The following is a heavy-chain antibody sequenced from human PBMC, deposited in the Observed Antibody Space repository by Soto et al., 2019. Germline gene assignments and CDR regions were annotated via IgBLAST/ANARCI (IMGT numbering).Heavy chain of an antibody. CDR2: IYWDDDK. D-gene: IGHD2-15*01. V-gene: IGHV2-5*02. Sequence: QITLKESGPTLVKPTQTLTLTCTFSGFSLSTSGVGVGWIRQPPGKALEWLALIYWDDDKRYSPSLKSRLTIPKDPSKNQVVLTMTNMDPVDTATYYCAHRRSDCSGGSCYSSYYYGMDVWGQGTTVTVSS. CDR3: AHRRSDCSGGSCYSSYYYGMDV. J-gene: IGHJ6*02. CDR1: GFSLSTSGVG.